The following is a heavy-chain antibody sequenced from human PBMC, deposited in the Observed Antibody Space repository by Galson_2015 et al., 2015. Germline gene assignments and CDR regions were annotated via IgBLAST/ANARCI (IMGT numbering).Heavy chain of an antibody. D-gene: IGHD5-18*01. J-gene: IGHJ6*02. CDR3: VRDPQVWSYGLDV. CDR1: GGSISSYY. Sequence: SETLSLTCTVSGGSISSYYWSWIRQPPGKGLEWIGYIYYSGSTNYNPSLKSRVTISVDTSKNQFSLKLSSVTAADTAVYYCVRDPQVWSYGLDVWGQGTTVTVSS. V-gene: IGHV4-59*12. CDR2: IYYSGST.